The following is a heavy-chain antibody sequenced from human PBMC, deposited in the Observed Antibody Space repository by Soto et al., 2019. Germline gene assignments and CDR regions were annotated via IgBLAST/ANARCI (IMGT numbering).Heavy chain of an antibody. CDR1: GYTFTSSG. Sequence: ASVKVSCKASGYTFTSSGMSWVRQAPGQGLEWMGWISAHTGSSEYAQRFQGRVTMTTDKSTSTAYMELRSLRSEDTAVYYCARVGGPNIVVVPAANYYYYGMDVWGQGTTVTVSS. V-gene: IGHV1-18*01. CDR2: ISAHTGSS. J-gene: IGHJ6*02. D-gene: IGHD2-2*01. CDR3: ARVGGPNIVVVPAANYYYYGMDV.